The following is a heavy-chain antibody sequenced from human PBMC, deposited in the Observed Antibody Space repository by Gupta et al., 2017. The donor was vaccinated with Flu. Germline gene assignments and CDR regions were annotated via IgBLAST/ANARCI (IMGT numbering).Heavy chain of an antibody. CDR2: ISGSGGST. CDR3: AKDWGDISTGYTIDAFDI. J-gene: IGHJ3*02. V-gene: IGHV3-23*01. Sequence: KGLQWGSGISGSGGSTYYADSVKGRFTISRDNSKNTLYLQINSLRAEDTAVYYCAKDWGDISTGYTIDAFDIWGQGTMVTVSS. D-gene: IGHD3-9*01.